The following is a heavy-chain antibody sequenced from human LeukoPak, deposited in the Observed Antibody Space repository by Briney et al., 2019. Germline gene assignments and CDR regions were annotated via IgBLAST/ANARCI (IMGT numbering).Heavy chain of an antibody. V-gene: IGHV3-23*01. CDR2: ISGSGAYI. CDR3: AKGGGSGRHFDC. D-gene: IGHD6-19*01. CDR1: GFTFSTYA. J-gene: IGHJ4*02. Sequence: GGSLRLSCAASGFTFSTYAITWVRQAPGKGLEWVSTISGSGAYIYYADSVKGRFTISRDNSRNTLYLQMNSLRAEDTAVYYCAKGGGSGRHFDCWGQGTLVTVSS.